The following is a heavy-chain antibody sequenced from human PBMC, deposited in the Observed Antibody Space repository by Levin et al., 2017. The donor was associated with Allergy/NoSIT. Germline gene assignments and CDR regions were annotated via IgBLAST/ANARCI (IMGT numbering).Heavy chain of an antibody. D-gene: IGHD4-11*01. CDR1: GFTFNTYS. Sequence: GGSLRLSCAPSGFTFNTYSFHWVRQAPGKGLEWLSYISPSGTTIYYADSVKGRFTISRDNAKNSLYLQMNSLRAEDTAIYYCARDDYIGFWGRGTMVTVSS. CDR2: ISPSGTTI. J-gene: IGHJ3*01. CDR3: ARDDYIGF. V-gene: IGHV3-48*01.